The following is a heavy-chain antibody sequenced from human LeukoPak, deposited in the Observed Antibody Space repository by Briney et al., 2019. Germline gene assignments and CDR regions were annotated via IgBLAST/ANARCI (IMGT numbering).Heavy chain of an antibody. CDR2: IYHSGST. Sequence: SETLSLTCTVSGYSISSGCYWGWIRQPPGKGLEWIGSIYHSGSTYYNPSLKSRVTISVDTSKNQFSLKLSSVTAADTAVYYCARGSGWLNWFDPWGQGTLVTVSS. CDR3: ARGSGWLNWFDP. J-gene: IGHJ5*02. CDR1: GYSISSGCY. V-gene: IGHV4-38-2*02. D-gene: IGHD6-19*01.